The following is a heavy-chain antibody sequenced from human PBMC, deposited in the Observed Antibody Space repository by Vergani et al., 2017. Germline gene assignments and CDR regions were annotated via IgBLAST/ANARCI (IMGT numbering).Heavy chain of an antibody. V-gene: IGHV3-23*01. Sequence: EVQLLESGGGLVQPGGSLRLSCAASGFTFSSYAMSWVRQAPGKGLEWVSAISGSGGSTYYADSGKGRFTISRDNSKNTLYLQMNSLRAEDTAVYYCAKDLRTGGVGATGDDAFDIWGQGTMVTVSS. CDR3: AKDLRTGGVGATGDDAFDI. D-gene: IGHD1-26*01. CDR1: GFTFSSYA. J-gene: IGHJ3*02. CDR2: ISGSGGST.